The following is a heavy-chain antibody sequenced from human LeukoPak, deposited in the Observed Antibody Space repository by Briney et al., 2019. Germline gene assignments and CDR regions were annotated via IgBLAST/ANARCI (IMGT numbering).Heavy chain of an antibody. CDR2: ISGSGGST. D-gene: IGHD4-23*01. J-gene: IGHJ6*03. Sequence: GGSLRLSCAASGFTFNSYAMSWVRQAPGKGLEWVSSISGSGGSTYYADSVKGRFTISRDNSKNTLYLQMNSLRAEDTAVYYCAKDLWGRYGGNSFSQYMDVWGKGTTVTVSS. CDR1: GFTFNSYA. V-gene: IGHV3-23*01. CDR3: AKDLWGRYGGNSFSQYMDV.